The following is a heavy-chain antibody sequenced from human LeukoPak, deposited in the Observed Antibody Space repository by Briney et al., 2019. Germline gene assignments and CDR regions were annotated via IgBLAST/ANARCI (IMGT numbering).Heavy chain of an antibody. CDR1: GYTLTELS. Sequence: ASVKVSCKVSGYTLTELSMHWVRQAPGKGLEWMGGFVPEDGETIYAQKFQGRVTMTEDTSTDTAYMELSSLRSEDTAVYYCATDWVTMVRGVPRDWGQGTLVTVSS. CDR2: FVPEDGET. J-gene: IGHJ4*02. D-gene: IGHD3-10*01. CDR3: ATDWVTMVRGVPRD. V-gene: IGHV1-24*01.